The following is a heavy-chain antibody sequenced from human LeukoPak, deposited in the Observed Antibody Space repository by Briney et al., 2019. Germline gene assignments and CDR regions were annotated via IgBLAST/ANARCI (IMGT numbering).Heavy chain of an antibody. CDR3: ARVAPLPRTDPNDAFDI. J-gene: IGHJ3*02. CDR1: GYTFTGYY. V-gene: IGHV1-2*02. CDR2: INPNSGGT. Sequence: GASVKVSCKASGYTFTGYYMHWVRQAPGQGLEWMGWINPNSGGTNYAQKFQGRVTMTRDTSISTAYMELSRLRSDDTAVYYCARVAPLPRTDPNDAFDIWGQGTMVTVSS.